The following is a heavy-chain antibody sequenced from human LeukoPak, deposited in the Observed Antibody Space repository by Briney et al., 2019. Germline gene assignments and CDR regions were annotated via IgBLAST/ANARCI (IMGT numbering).Heavy chain of an antibody. CDR3: ARYGSGSYYSYYYYYYMDV. J-gene: IGHJ6*03. CDR2: ISAYNGNT. V-gene: IGHV1-18*01. Sequence: ASVKVSCKASGYTFTDYGISWVRQAPGQGLEWMGWISAYNGNTNYAQKLQGRVTMTTDTSTSTAYMELRSLRSDDTAVYYCARYGSGSYYSYYYYYYMDVWGKGTTVTVSS. D-gene: IGHD3-10*01. CDR1: GYTFTDYG.